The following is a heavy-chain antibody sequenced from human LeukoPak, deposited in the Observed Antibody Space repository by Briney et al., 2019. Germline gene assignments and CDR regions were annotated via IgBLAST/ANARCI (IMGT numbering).Heavy chain of an antibody. V-gene: IGHV3-74*01. CDR1: GFTFSTYW. Sequence: GGSLRLSCAASGFTFSTYWVHWVRQAPGKGLAWVSRITSDGSSTSYADSVKGRFTISRDNTKNTLYLQMKSLRAEDTAVYYCARAVRTYDSSGDYLDAFDIWGQGTMVTVPS. D-gene: IGHD3-22*01. J-gene: IGHJ3*02. CDR2: ITSDGSST. CDR3: ARAVRTYDSSGDYLDAFDI.